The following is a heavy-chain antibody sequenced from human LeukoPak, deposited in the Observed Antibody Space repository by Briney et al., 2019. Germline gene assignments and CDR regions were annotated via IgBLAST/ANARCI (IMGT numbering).Heavy chain of an antibody. D-gene: IGHD1/OR15-1a*01. CDR3: ARGYTWNNIRLLDY. CDR1: GFTFSSYG. J-gene: IGHJ4*02. CDR2: ISASGGST. V-gene: IGHV3-23*01. Sequence: GGSLRLSCAASGFTFSSYGMHWVRQAPGKGLEWVSAISASGGSTYYADSVKGRFTISRGNSKNTLYLQMNSLRAEDTAVYYCARGYTWNNIRLLDYWGQGTLVTVSS.